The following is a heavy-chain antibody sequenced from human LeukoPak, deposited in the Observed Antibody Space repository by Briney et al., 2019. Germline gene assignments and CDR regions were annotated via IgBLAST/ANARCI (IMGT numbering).Heavy chain of an antibody. CDR2: ISSSSSTI. V-gene: IGHV3-48*04. J-gene: IGHJ4*02. CDR3: VRVEDTALNFDY. CDR1: GFTFSSFS. Sequence: GGSLRISCAASGFTFSSFSMNWVRQAPGKGLEWVSYISSSSSTIYYADSVKGRFTISRDNAKTSLFLQMNSLRAEDTAVYYCVRVEDTALNFDYWGQGTLVTVSS. D-gene: IGHD5-18*01.